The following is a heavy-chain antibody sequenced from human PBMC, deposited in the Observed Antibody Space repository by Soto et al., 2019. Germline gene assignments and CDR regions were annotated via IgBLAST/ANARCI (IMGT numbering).Heavy chain of an antibody. V-gene: IGHV3-7*05. D-gene: IGHD6-19*01. CDR1: GFTFSSYW. CDR2: IKQDGSEK. J-gene: IGHJ5*02. CDR3: ARAIIAVAGPEVWFDP. Sequence: GGSLRLSCAASGFTFSSYWMSWVRQAPGKGPEWVANIKQDGSEKYYVDSVKGRFTISRDNAKNSLYLQMNSLRAEDTAVYYCARAIIAVAGPEVWFDPWGQGTLVTVSS.